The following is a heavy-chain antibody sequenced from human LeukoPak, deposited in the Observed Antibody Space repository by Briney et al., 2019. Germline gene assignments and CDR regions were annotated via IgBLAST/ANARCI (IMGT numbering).Heavy chain of an antibody. CDR1: GGSISSGGYY. Sequence: MASETLSLTCTVSGGSISSGGYYWSWIRQPPGKGLEWIGYIYHSGSTYYNPSLKSRVTISVDRSKNQFSLELSSVTAADTAVYYCARGVYDFWSGPPYAFDIWGQGTMVTVSS. CDR2: IYHSGST. J-gene: IGHJ3*02. D-gene: IGHD3-3*01. CDR3: ARGVYDFWSGPPYAFDI. V-gene: IGHV4-30-2*01.